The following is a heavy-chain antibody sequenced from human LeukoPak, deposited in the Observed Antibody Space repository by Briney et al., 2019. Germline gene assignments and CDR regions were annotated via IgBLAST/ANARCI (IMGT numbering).Heavy chain of an antibody. J-gene: IGHJ4*02. CDR2: ISAYNGNT. V-gene: IGHV1-18*01. D-gene: IGHD3-10*01. CDR1: GYTFTSYG. Sequence: ASVKVSCKASGYTFTSYGISWVRQAPGQGLEWMGWISAYNGNTNYAQKLQGRVTITTDTSTSTAYMELRSLRSDDTAVYYCARDRSPFYGSGSSDYWGQGTLVTVSS. CDR3: ARDRSPFYGSGSSDY.